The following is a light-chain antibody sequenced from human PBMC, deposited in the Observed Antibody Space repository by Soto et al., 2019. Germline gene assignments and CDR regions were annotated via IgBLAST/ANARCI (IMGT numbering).Light chain of an antibody. CDR3: QQSYSGPRT. V-gene: IGKV1-5*03. CDR1: QSISSW. Sequence: DIQMTQSPSTLSASVGDRVTITCRASQSISSWLAWYQQKPGKAPKLLIYKASSLESGVPSRFSGSGSGTEFTLTISSLQPDDFATYYCQQSYSGPRTFGQGTKVDIK. J-gene: IGKJ1*01. CDR2: KAS.